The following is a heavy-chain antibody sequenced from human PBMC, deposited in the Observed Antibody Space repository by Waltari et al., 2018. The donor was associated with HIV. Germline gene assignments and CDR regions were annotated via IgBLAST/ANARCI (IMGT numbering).Heavy chain of an antibody. CDR2: INPNSGGT. J-gene: IGHJ4*02. D-gene: IGHD3-22*01. CDR3: ATPSYDSSGYYSAGSEFDY. Sequence: QVQLVQSGAEVKKPGASVKVSCKAPGYTFTGYYIPWLRRAPGQGLEWMGWINPNSGGTNYAQNFQGRVTMTRDTSISTAYMELSRLRSDDTAVYYCATPSYDSSGYYSAGSEFDYWGQGTLVTVSS. CDR1: GYTFTGYY. V-gene: IGHV1-2*02.